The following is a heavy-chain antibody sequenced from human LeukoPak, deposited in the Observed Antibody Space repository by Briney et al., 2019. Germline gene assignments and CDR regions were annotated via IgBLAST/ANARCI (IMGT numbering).Heavy chain of an antibody. CDR1: GFTFSSYS. D-gene: IGHD3-3*01. V-gene: IGHV3-48*01. Sequence: GGSLRLSCAASGFTFSSYSMNWVRQAPGKGLEWVSYISIISTIYYADSVKGRFTISRDNAKNSLYLQMNSLRAEDTAVYYCARGKENDFWSGYYIDYYMDVWGKGTTVTVSS. CDR2: ISIISTI. J-gene: IGHJ6*03. CDR3: ARGKENDFWSGYYIDYYMDV.